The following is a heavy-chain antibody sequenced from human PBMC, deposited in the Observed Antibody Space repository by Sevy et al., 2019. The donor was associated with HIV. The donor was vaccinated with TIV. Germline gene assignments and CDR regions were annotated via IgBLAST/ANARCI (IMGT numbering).Heavy chain of an antibody. D-gene: IGHD1-26*01. CDR1: GVSISAGSYD. CDR2: IFFSGST. Sequence: SETLSLTCTVSGVSISAGSYDWGWIRQPPGKGLEWIATIFFSGSTYYNPSLKSRVTISVDTSKSRFSLKLNSVTAAVPAVYYCTRQEGYREPTFYSWGRGTSVNVSS. J-gene: IGHJ4*02. V-gene: IGHV4-39*01. CDR3: TRQEGYREPTFYS.